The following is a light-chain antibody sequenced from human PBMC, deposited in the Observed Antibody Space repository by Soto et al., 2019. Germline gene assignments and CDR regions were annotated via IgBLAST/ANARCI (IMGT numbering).Light chain of an antibody. J-gene: IGKJ3*01. CDR3: QQRSNWPPFT. CDR2: DIS. CDR1: QSVSGY. Sequence: IVMTQSPATLSASPGERATLSCRASQSVSGYLAWYQQKPGQAPRLLIYDISKRATGIPARFSGSGSATDFTLTISSLEPEDFAVYYCQQRSNWPPFTFGPGTKVDIK. V-gene: IGKV3-11*01.